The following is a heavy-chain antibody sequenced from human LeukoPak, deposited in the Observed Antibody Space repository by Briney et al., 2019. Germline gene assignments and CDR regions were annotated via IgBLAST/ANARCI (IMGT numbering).Heavy chain of an antibody. V-gene: IGHV3-23*01. D-gene: IGHD5-12*01. J-gene: IGHJ4*02. CDR3: AKGAYDYIEMGYFDY. CDR2: IVASSGST. CDR1: GFRISNSA. Sequence: GGSLRLSCAASGFRISNSAMSWVRPAPGKGLEWVSLIVASSGSTFYADSVKGRFTIPRDSSKNTLYLQMNSLRAEDMAVYYCAKGAYDYIEMGYFDYWGQGTLVTVSS.